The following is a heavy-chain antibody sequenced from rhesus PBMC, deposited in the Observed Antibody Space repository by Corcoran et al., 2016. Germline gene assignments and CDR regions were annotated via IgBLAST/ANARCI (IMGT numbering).Heavy chain of an antibody. CDR1: GFTFISYW. D-gene: IGHD6-25*01. Sequence: EVQLVESGGGLVQPGGSLRLSCAASGFTFISYWMYWVRQAPGKGLEWVSRLSSDGSSTSYADSVKGRFTISRENAKNSRYLQMNSLRAEDTAVYYCAAAIAAAGTGSDYGGQGVLVTVSS. J-gene: IGHJ4*01. V-gene: IGHV3-119*01. CDR2: LSSDGSST. CDR3: AAAIAAAGTGSDY.